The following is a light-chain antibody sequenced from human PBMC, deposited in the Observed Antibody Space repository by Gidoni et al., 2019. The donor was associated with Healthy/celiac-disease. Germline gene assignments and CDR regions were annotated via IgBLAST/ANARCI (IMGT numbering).Light chain of an antibody. V-gene: IGKV1-5*01. CDR2: DVS. CDR1: QSIRIW. J-gene: IGKJ1*01. Sequence: DITMTLSTSTLSASVGDSVTITCRASQSIRIWLAWYQQKPGKAPKLLIYDVSSLESGVPSRFSGSGSETEFTLNISSLQPDDFASYYCQQYNSYPWTFGQXTKVEIK. CDR3: QQYNSYPWT.